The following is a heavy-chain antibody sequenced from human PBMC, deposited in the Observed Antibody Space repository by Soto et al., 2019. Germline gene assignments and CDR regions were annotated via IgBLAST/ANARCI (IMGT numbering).Heavy chain of an antibody. CDR2: INPSGGST. CDR3: ARDPWTSNGFDI. J-gene: IGHJ3*02. Sequence: ASGKVSCKASGYTFTSNDMHWVRQAPGQGLEWMGIINPSGGSTNYAQKFQGRVTMTRDTSTSTVYMELSSLRSEDTAVYYCARDPWTSNGFDIWGEGTLVTVSS. CDR1: GYTFTSND. D-gene: IGHD1-1*01. V-gene: IGHV1-46*01.